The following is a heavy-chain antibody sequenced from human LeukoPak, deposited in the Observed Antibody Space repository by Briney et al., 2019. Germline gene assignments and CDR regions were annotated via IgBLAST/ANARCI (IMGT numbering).Heavy chain of an antibody. D-gene: IGHD2-2*02. J-gene: IGHJ6*03. V-gene: IGHV4-59*01. CDR2: IYYSGST. Sequence: SETLSLTCTVSGGSISSYYWSWIRQPPGKGLEWIGYIYYSGSTNYNPSLKSRVTISVDTSKNQFSLKLSSVTAADTAVYYCATDYCSSTSCYRRRYYYYYYMDVWGKGTTVAVSS. CDR1: GGSISSYY. CDR3: ATDYCSSTSCYRRRYYYYYYMDV.